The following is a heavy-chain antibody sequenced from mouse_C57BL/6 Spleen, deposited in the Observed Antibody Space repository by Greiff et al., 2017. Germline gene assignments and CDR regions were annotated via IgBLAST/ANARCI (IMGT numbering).Heavy chain of an antibody. D-gene: IGHD2-1*01. Sequence: QVQLKQSGAELVRPGASVTLSCKASGYTFTDYEMHWVKQTPVHGLEWIGAIDPETGGTAYNQKFKGKAILTADKSSSTAYIELRILTSADSAVYYGTRSYGHSPVAYCGQGTLVTVSA. J-gene: IGHJ3*01. V-gene: IGHV1-15*01. CDR1: GYTFTDYE. CDR2: IDPETGGT. CDR3: TRSYGHSPVAY.